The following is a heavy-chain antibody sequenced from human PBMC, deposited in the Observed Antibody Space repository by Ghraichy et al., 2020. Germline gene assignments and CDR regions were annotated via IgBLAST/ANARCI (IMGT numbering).Heavy chain of an antibody. CDR2: IKQDGSEK. Sequence: GGSLRLSCAASGFTFSSYWMSWVRQAPGKGLEWVANIKQDGSEKYYVDSVKGRFTISRDNAKNSLYLQMNSLRAEDTAVYYCASGALSQNPYFQHWGQGTLVTVSS. D-gene: IGHD3-9*01. J-gene: IGHJ1*01. V-gene: IGHV3-7*03. CDR3: ASGALSQNPYFQH. CDR1: GFTFSSYW.